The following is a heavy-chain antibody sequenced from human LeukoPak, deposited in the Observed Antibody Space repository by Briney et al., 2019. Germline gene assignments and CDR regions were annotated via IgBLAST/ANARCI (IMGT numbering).Heavy chain of an antibody. CDR1: GFTFNSYA. CDR2: VGADGDYT. V-gene: IGHV3-23*01. D-gene: IGHD1-1*01. Sequence: PGGSLRLSCAASGFTFNSYAISWVRQAPGQGLEWVSGVGADGDYTYYADAVKGRFSISRDNSKNTLYLQMNSLRVGDTAVYYCAKRRHCDDINCRDFDCWGQGTLVTVSS. J-gene: IGHJ4*02. CDR3: AKRRHCDDINCRDFDC.